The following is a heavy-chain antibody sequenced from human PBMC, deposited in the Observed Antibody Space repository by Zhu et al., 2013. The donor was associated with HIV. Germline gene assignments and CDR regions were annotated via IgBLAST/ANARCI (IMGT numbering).Heavy chain of an antibody. CDR1: GGTFSSYA. CDR2: IIPIFGTA. Sequence: QVQLVQSGAEVKKPGSSVKVSCKASGGTFSSYAISWVRQAPGQGLEWMGGIIPIFGTANYAQKFQGRVTITADESTSTAYMELSSLRSEDTAVYYCARAALGYSGSFGARGVDYWGQGTLVTVSS. V-gene: IGHV1-69*01. CDR3: ARAALGYSGSFGARGVDY. D-gene: IGHD1-26*01. J-gene: IGHJ4*02.